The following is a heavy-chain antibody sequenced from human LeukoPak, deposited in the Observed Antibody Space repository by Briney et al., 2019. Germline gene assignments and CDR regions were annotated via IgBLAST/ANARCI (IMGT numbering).Heavy chain of an antibody. V-gene: IGHV3-21*01. Sequence: PGGSLRLSCAASGFTFSSYSMNWVRQAPGKGLEWVSSISSSSSYIYYADSVKGRFTISRDNAKNSLSLQMDSLRAEDTAVYYCARPRGCGSSRCNNFDYWGQGTLVTVSS. CDR1: GFTFSSYS. D-gene: IGHD2-2*01. CDR3: ARPRGCGSSRCNNFDY. CDR2: ISSSSSYI. J-gene: IGHJ4*02.